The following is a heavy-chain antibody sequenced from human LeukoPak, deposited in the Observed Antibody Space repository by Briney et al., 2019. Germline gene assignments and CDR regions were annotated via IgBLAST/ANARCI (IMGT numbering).Heavy chain of an antibody. CDR1: GGSFSGYY. CDR2: INHSGST. V-gene: IGHV4-34*01. D-gene: IGHD3-22*01. J-gene: IGHJ3*02. Sequence: SETLSLTCAVYGGSFSGYYWSWIRQPPGKGLEWIGEINHSGSTNYNPSLKSRVTISVDTSKNQFSLKLSSVTAADTAVYYCARRRQVTMIVVVKLQRHAFDIWGQGTMVTVSS. CDR3: ARRRQVTMIVVVKLQRHAFDI.